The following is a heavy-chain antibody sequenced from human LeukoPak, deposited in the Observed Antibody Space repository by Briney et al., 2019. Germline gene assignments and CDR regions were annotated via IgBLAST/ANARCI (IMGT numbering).Heavy chain of an antibody. V-gene: IGHV4-61*02. CDR3: ASVVWGLAGTFDP. D-gene: IGHD3-16*01. CDR1: GDSITSGSYY. J-gene: IGHJ5*02. CDR2: IYTSGST. Sequence: SQTLSLTCTVSGDSITSGSYYWSWIRQPAGKGLEWIGRIYTSGSTNYNPSLKSRVTMSVDTSKNQFSLKLSSVTAADTAVYYCASVVWGLAGTFDPWGQGTLVTVSS.